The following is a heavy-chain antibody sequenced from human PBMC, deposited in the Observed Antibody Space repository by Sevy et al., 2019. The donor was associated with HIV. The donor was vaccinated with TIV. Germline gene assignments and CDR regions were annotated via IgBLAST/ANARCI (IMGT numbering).Heavy chain of an antibody. CDR2: IFYSGNT. J-gene: IGHJ2*01. CDR1: GGSIDRNSYH. CDR3: ARRPKTGKTTTSWHFDL. V-gene: IGHV4-39*01. D-gene: IGHD1-1*01. Sequence: SETLSLTCTVSGGSIDRNSYHWGWIRQPPGKGLEWIGSIFYSGNTYYNPSLRSRVSISEDASNNQFSLKLSSVTAADTAVYYCARRPKTGKTTTSWHFDLWGRGTLVTVSS.